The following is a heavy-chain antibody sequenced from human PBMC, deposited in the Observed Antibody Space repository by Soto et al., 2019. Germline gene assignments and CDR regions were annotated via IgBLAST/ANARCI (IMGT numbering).Heavy chain of an antibody. CDR2: ISYDGSNK. J-gene: IGHJ4*02. CDR1: GFTFSSYG. Sequence: QVQLVESGGGVVQPGRSLRLSCAASGFTFSSYGMHWVRQAPGKGLEWVAVISYDGSNKYYADSVKGRFTISRDNSKNTLYLQMNSLRDEDTAVYYCAKDHFSPTSLRFRLAYWGQGPLVPVSS. D-gene: IGHD3-16*01. V-gene: IGHV3-30*18. CDR3: AKDHFSPTSLRFRLAY.